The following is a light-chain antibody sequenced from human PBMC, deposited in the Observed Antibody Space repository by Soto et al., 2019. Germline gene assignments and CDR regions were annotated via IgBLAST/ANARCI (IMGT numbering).Light chain of an antibody. CDR1: QSISSSY. Sequence: VLTQSPGTLSLSPGESATLSCRASQSISSSYLAWYQQKPGQAPRLLIYGASNRATAIPDRFSGSGSGTDFTLTISRLEPEDFAVYYCQQSDDSPGTFGQGTKVEIK. V-gene: IGKV3-20*01. CDR2: GAS. J-gene: IGKJ1*01. CDR3: QQSDDSPGT.